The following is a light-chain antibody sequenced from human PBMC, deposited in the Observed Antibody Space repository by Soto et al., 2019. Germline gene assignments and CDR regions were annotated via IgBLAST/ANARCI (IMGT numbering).Light chain of an antibody. CDR3: QQLNSYVFA. V-gene: IGKV1-9*01. Sequence: DIQMTQSPSFLSASVGDRVTITCRDRQDVSRYLAWYQQKPGKAPNLLIYAASTLRSGVPSRFSGSGSETEFTLTISSLQPEVFATYYCQQLNSYVFAFGPGTKVDIK. J-gene: IGKJ3*01. CDR1: QDVSRY. CDR2: AAS.